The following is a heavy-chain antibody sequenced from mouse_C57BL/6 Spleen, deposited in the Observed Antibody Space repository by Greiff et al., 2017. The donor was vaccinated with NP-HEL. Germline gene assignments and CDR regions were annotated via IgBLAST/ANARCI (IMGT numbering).Heavy chain of an antibody. D-gene: IGHD2-1*01. J-gene: IGHJ2*01. V-gene: IGHV1-54*01. CDR2: INPGSGGT. CDR1: GYAFTNYL. Sequence: QVQLKQSGAELVRPGTSVKVSCKASGYAFTNYLIEWVKQRPGQGLEWIGVINPGSGGTNYNEKFKGKATLTADKSSSTAYMQLSSLTSEDSAVYFCAREDGNYRLDYWGQGTTLTVSS. CDR3: AREDGNYRLDY.